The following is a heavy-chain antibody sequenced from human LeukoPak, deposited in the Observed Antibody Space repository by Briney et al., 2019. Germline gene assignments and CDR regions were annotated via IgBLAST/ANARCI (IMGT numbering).Heavy chain of an antibody. CDR2: INPADSDT. CDR1: GYSFTSYW. CDR3: ARMMAAITGRLDP. J-gene: IGHJ5*02. Sequence: GESLKISCKGSGYSFTSYWIGWVRQMPGKGLEWMGLINPADSDTRYSPSFQGQVTISADKSTSTAYLQWSSLQASDTAMYYCARMMAAITGRLDPWGQGTLVTVSS. D-gene: IGHD2-2*02. V-gene: IGHV5-51*01.